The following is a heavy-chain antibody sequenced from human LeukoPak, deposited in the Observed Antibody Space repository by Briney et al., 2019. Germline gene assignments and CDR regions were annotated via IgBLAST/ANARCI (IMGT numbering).Heavy chain of an antibody. Sequence: GGSLKISCKGSGSSFTSYWIGWVRQMPGKGLEWMGIIYPGDSDTRYSPSFQGQVTISADKSISTAYLQWSSLKASDTAMYYCARPISIAAADYYFDYWGQGTLVTVSS. V-gene: IGHV5-51*01. J-gene: IGHJ4*02. CDR2: IYPGDSDT. CDR1: GSSFTSYW. CDR3: ARPISIAAADYYFDY. D-gene: IGHD6-13*01.